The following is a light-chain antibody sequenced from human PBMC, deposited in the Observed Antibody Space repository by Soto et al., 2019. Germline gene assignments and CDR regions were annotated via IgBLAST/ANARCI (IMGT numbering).Light chain of an antibody. CDR2: DSS. CDR1: QSISTW. CDR3: QQYHTFSIA. V-gene: IGKV1-5*01. Sequence: DIQMTQSPSTLSASVGDSVTVTCRASQSISTWLAWYQQKPGRAPKLLIYDSSSLESGVPSRFSGSGSGTDFTFTISGLQPDDFATYYCQQYHTFSIAFGQGTRLEIK. J-gene: IGKJ5*01.